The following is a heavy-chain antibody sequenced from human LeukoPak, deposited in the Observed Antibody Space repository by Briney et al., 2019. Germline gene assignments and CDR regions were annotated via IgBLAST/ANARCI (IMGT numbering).Heavy chain of an antibody. D-gene: IGHD2-15*01. CDR2: IKQDGSEK. V-gene: IGHV3-7*01. CDR3: ARVKGGGAFDI. J-gene: IGHJ3*02. Sequence: GGSLRLSCAASGFTFSNAWMSWVRQAPGKGLEWVANIKQDGSEKYYADSVKGRFTISRDNAKNSLYLQMNSLRAGDTAVYYCARVKGGGAFDIWGQGTMVTVSS. CDR1: GFTFSNAW.